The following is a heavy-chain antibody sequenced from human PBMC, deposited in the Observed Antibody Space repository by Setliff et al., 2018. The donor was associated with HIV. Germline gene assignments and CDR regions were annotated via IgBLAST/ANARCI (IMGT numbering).Heavy chain of an antibody. D-gene: IGHD6-19*01. V-gene: IGHV3-64*01. CDR2: ISSDGIHT. CDR3: ARAMYSSGWYLGAFDI. J-gene: IGHJ3*02. Sequence: GGSLRLSCAASGFTFSIYAFHWVRQALGRGLEYVSAISSDGIHTYYTNSVKGRFTISRDDSENTLYLQMGSLRPEDMAVYYCARAMYSSGWYLGAFDIWGQGTTVTVSS. CDR1: GFTFSIYA.